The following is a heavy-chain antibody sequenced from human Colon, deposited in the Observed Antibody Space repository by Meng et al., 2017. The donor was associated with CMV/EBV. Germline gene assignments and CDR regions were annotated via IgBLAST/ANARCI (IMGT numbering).Heavy chain of an antibody. Sequence: SVRVSCKASGYTFSSNAINWVRQATGQGLEWMGWMKPNSGDTGYAPNFQGRITMTRNTSINTAYMELRSLTNEDTAIYYCARGIPDFWGQGTLVTVSS. D-gene: IGHD3/OR15-3a*01. CDR1: GYTFSSNA. J-gene: IGHJ4*02. V-gene: IGHV1-8*01. CDR2: MKPNSGDT. CDR3: ARGIPDF.